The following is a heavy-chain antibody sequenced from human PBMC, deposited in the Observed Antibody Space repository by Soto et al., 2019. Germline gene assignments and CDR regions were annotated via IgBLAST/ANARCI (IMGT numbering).Heavy chain of an antibody. V-gene: IGHV1-69*02. CDR1: GGPFKSYT. CDR2: IIPVLGQA. Sequence: QVQLVQSGPEVKKPGSSVKVSCRATGGPFKSYTFTWVRQASGQGLEWMGRIIPVLGQANYAHKFQDRVTISADDSTGTVYMELRGLRSEDTAVYYCARSGWGGPSEMWGPGSLVIVSS. CDR3: ARSGWGGPSEM. J-gene: IGHJ4*01. D-gene: IGHD1-26*01.